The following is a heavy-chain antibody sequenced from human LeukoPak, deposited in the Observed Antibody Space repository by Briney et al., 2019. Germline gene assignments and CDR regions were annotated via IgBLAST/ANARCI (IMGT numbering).Heavy chain of an antibody. J-gene: IGHJ4*02. CDR3: ARYAVRGVIDY. D-gene: IGHD3-10*01. Sequence: GGTLRLSCAASGFTFSSYGMSWVPQAPGKGLEWVSSISGGGNTYYADSVKGRFTISRDNSKNTLYLQMDSLRAEDTAVYYCARYAVRGVIDYWGQGTLVTVSS. V-gene: IGHV3-23*01. CDR1: GFTFSSYG. CDR2: ISGGGNT.